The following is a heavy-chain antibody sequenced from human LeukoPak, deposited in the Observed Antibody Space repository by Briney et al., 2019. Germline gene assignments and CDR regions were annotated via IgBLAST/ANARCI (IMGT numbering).Heavy chain of an antibody. CDR2: IYYSGIT. D-gene: IGHD6-13*01. CDR3: AKRGSNTWSDFDY. J-gene: IGHJ4*02. V-gene: IGHV4-39*07. CDR1: GGSISSNSYY. Sequence: PSETLSLTCTVSGGSISSNSYYWGWVRQPPGKGLEWIGYIYYSGITNYNPSLKSRATISVDTSKNQFSLKLSSVTAADTAVYYCAKRGSNTWSDFDYWGQGTLVTVSS.